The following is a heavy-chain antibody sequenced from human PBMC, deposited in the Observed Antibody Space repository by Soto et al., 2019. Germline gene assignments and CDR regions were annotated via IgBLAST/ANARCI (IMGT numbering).Heavy chain of an antibody. Sequence: QVQLQESGPGLVKPSETLSLTCTVSGGSVSSGCYYWSWIRQPPGKGLEWIGYIYYSGSTNYNPSLKSRVTRSVDTSKSQFSLKLSSVTAADTAVYYCAREAAGVDYWGQGPLVTVSS. D-gene: IGHD6-13*01. V-gene: IGHV4-61*01. CDR3: AREAAGVDY. J-gene: IGHJ4*02. CDR2: IYYSGST. CDR1: GGSVSSGCYY.